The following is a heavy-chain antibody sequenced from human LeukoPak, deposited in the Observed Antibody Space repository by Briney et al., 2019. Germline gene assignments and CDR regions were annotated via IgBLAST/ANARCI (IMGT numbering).Heavy chain of an antibody. D-gene: IGHD6-13*01. CDR2: IYYNGTT. V-gene: IGHV4-59*01. Sequence: SETLSLTCSVSGGSIKYYYWTWIRQSPGGGLEWIGHIYYNGTTRYKPSLKSRVTISLDMSKKQISLKLNSLTAADTAVYYCARDGASSSWPHWFDPWGQGTLVTVSS. CDR1: GGSIKYYY. J-gene: IGHJ5*02. CDR3: ARDGASSSWPHWFDP.